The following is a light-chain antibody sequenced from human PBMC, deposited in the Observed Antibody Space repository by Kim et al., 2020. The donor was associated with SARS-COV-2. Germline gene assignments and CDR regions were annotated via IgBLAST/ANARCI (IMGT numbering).Light chain of an antibody. V-gene: IGKV1-33*01. CDR3: QQYEDLPYT. CDR2: DAS. Sequence: SASVGNGVNITCQASQDISNYLNWYQQKPGRAPNLLIYDASTLQTGVSSRFSGSGSGTEFTFTINSLQPDDIATYFCQQYEDLPYTFGQGTKLEI. J-gene: IGKJ2*01. CDR1: QDISNY.